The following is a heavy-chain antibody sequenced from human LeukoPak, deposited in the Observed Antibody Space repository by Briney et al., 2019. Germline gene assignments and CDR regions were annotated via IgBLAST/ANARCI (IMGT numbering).Heavy chain of an antibody. CDR1: GYTFTKYG. V-gene: IGHV1-18*01. CDR2: ISITDGNT. CDR3: ARDSDTTSGRDP. D-gene: IGHD1-26*01. Sequence: ASVKVSCKAFGYTFTKYGISWVRQAPGQGLEWMGWISITDGNTNYAQNLQGRVAVTTDTSTNTVYMELRSLRFDDTAVYYCARDSDTTSGRDPWGQGTLVTVSS. J-gene: IGHJ5*02.